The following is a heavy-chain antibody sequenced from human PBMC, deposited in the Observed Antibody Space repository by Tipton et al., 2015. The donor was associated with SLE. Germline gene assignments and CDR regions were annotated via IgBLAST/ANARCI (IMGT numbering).Heavy chain of an antibody. J-gene: IGHJ2*01. Sequence: TLSLTCTIYVGSFSGYYWSWIRQPPGKALEWIGYSYKSGSANFNPSLKSRVTISVDASKNQFSLKLTSVTAADTAVYYCARSTGAETWYFDLWGRGTRVTVSS. CDR2: SYKSGSA. D-gene: IGHD7-27*01. CDR3: ARSTGAETWYFDL. CDR1: VGSFSGYY. V-gene: IGHV4-59*01.